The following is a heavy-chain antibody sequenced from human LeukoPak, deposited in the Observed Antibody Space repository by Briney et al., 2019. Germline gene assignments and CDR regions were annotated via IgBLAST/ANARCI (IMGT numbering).Heavy chain of an antibody. D-gene: IGHD1-14*01. CDR1: GGSFSGYY. V-gene: IGHV4-34*01. J-gene: IGHJ4*02. Sequence: PSETLSLTCAVYGGSFSGYYWSWIRQPPGKGLEWIGEINHSGSTNYNPSLKIRVTISVDTSKNQFSLKLSSVTAADTAVYYCARNRGFDYWGQGTLVTVSS. CDR3: ARNRGFDY. CDR2: INHSGST.